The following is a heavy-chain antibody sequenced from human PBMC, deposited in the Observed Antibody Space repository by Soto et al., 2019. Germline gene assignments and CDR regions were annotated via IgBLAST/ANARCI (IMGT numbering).Heavy chain of an antibody. CDR1: GGTFSSYA. V-gene: IGHV1-69*13. D-gene: IGHD3-3*01. CDR3: ARNDFWSGYYTYYYYGMDV. CDR2: IIPIFGTA. Sequence: SVKVSCKASGGTFSSYAISWVRQAPGQGLEWMGGIIPIFGTANYAQKFQGSVTITADESTSTAYMELSSLRSEDTAVYYCARNDFWSGYYTYYYYGMDVWGQGTTVTVS. J-gene: IGHJ6*02.